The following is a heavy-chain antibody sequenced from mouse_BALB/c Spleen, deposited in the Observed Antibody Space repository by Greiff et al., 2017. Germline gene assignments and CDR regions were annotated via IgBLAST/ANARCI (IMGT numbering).Heavy chain of an antibody. CDR1: GFTFSSFG. V-gene: IGHV5-17*02. CDR3: ARSGGFYFDY. Sequence: EVHLVESGGGLVQPGGSRKLSCAASGFTFSSFGMHWVRQAPEKGLEWVAYISSGSSTIYYADTVKGRFTISRDNPKTTLFLQLTSLRSEDPAMYYCARSGGFYFDYWGQGTTLTGSS. D-gene: IGHD3-1*01. CDR2: ISSGSSTI. J-gene: IGHJ2*01.